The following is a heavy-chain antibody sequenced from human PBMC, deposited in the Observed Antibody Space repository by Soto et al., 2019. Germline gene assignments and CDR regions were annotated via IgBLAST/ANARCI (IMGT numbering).Heavy chain of an antibody. CDR3: ASGDRGAFDL. CDR1: GFTFDYYW. Sequence: EVQLVESGGGLVQPGESLRLSCAASGFTFDYYWMHWVRQAPGKGLVWVSRIHSDGTSTTYADSVQGRFTISRDNAKNQLSLQMNSMRDEDTAVYYCASGDRGAFDLWGQGTVVTVSS. CDR2: IHSDGTST. J-gene: IGHJ3*01. D-gene: IGHD3-10*01. V-gene: IGHV3-74*01.